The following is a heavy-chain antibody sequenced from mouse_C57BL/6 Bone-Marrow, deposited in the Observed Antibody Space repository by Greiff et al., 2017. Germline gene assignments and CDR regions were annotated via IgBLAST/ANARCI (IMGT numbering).Heavy chain of an antibody. D-gene: IGHD1-1*01. J-gene: IGHJ3*01. CDR3: ASPGIYYYGSSPAY. CDR1: GYTFTSYG. CDR2: IYPRSGNT. Sequence: VKLQQSGAELARPGASVKLSCKASGYTFTSYGISWVKQRTGQGLEWIGEIYPRSGNTYYNEKFKGKATLTADKSSSTAYMALRSLTSEDSAVYFCASPGIYYYGSSPAYWGQGTLVTVSA. V-gene: IGHV1-81*01.